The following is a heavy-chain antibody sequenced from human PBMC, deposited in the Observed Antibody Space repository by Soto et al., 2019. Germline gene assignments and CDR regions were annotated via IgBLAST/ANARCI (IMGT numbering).Heavy chain of an antibody. Sequence: PSETLSLTCSVSGGSVTTSGHYWGWIRQPPGKGLEWIGSIIYTGSTYYNPSLQSRVTISVDTSRNQFSLRLSSVTAADTAVYYCARRYGSAIDYWGQGTLVTVSS. CDR2: IIYTGST. J-gene: IGHJ4*02. CDR1: GGSVTTSGHY. D-gene: IGHD1-26*01. CDR3: ARRYGSAIDY. V-gene: IGHV4-39*01.